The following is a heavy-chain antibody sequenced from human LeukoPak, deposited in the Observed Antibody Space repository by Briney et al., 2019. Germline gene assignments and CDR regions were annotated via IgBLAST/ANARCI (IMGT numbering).Heavy chain of an antibody. J-gene: IGHJ4*02. V-gene: IGHV4-4*07. Sequence: SETLSLTCTVSGDSITSYYWSWIRQSAEKGLEWIGRIYTTGTTNYNPSLKGRVTVSVDTSKNQFFLKLRSVTTADTAVYYCARDVGASNFDSWGQGVQVTVSS. CDR1: GDSITSYY. CDR2: IYTTGTT. CDR3: ARDVGASNFDS. D-gene: IGHD1-26*01.